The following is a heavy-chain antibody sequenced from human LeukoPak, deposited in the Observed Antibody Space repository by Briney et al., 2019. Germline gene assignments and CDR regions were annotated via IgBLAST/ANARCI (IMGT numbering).Heavy chain of an antibody. J-gene: IGHJ4*02. CDR2: ISYDGSNK. D-gene: IGHD2-2*02. V-gene: IGHV3-30-3*01. Sequence: SGGSLRLSCAASGFTFNRDWTAWVRQAPGKGLEWVAVISYDGSNKYYADSVKGRFTISRDNSKNTLYLQMNSLRAEDTAVYYCAGAFQGYCSSTSCYIPFGYWGQGTLVTVSS. CDR3: AGAFQGYCSSTSCYIPFGY. CDR1: GFTFNRDW.